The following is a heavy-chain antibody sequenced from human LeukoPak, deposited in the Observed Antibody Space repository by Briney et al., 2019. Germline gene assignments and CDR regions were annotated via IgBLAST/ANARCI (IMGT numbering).Heavy chain of an antibody. J-gene: IGHJ6*02. Sequence: GGCLRLSCAASGFTFSSSSVSWVRQAPGKGLEWVSSISSSSSYIYYGDSVKGRFTISRDNAKNSLYLQMNSLRAEDTAVYYCASVDYDFWGPYYGIDVWGQGTTVTVSS. CDR1: GFTFSSSS. CDR2: ISSSSSYI. CDR3: ASVDYDFWGPYYGIDV. V-gene: IGHV3-21*01. D-gene: IGHD3-3*01.